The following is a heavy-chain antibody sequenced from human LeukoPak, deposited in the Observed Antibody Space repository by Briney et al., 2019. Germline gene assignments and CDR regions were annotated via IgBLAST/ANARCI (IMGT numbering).Heavy chain of an antibody. CDR1: GFTFNNYA. V-gene: IGHV3-23*01. CDR3: AKSLGTSWMYFDY. Sequence: GGSLRLYGAASGFTFNNYAMSWVRQAPGKGLEWVSTFSGSGGSTYYADSVKGRFTISRDNSKNTLYLQMNSLRADDTAIYYCAKSLGTSWMYFDYWGQGTLVTVSS. J-gene: IGHJ4*02. CDR2: FSGSGGST. D-gene: IGHD6-13*01.